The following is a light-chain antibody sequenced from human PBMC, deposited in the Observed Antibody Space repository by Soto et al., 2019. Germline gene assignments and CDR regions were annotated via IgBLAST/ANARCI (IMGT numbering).Light chain of an antibody. V-gene: IGKV3-15*01. CDR2: GAS. CDR3: QQYNNWPPDRT. Sequence: EIVMTQSPATLSVSPGERATLSCRASQSVGSNLAWYQQKPGQAPRLLIYGASTRATGIPARFSGSGSGTEFTLTISSLLSEDFAIYFCQQYNNWPPDRTFGQGTNVEIK. CDR1: QSVGSN. J-gene: IGKJ1*01.